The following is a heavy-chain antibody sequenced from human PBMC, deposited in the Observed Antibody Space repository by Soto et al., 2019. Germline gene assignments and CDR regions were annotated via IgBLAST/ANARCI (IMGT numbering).Heavy chain of an antibody. D-gene: IGHD1-1*01. CDR2: INHSGST. CDR3: ARYRREAVVGYTLDN. CDR1: GGSFSGYY. V-gene: IGHV4-34*01. Sequence: PSETLSLTCAVYGGSFSGYYWSWIRQPPGKGLEWIGEINHSGSTNYNPSLKSRVTISVDTSKNQFSLKVNSMTAADTAVYYCARYRREAVVGYTLDNWGQGILVTVS. J-gene: IGHJ4*02.